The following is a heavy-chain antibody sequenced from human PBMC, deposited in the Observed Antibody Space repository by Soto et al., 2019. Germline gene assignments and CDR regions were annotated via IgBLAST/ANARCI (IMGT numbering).Heavy chain of an antibody. V-gene: IGHV4-34*01. J-gene: IGHJ6*02. CDR2: INHSGST. CDR3: ARGRSSTGPWSGYYKGGQDV. D-gene: IGHD3-3*01. CDR1: GGSFSGYY. Sequence: SETLSLTCAVYGGSFSGYYWSWIRQPPGKGLEWIGEINHSGSTNYNPSLKSRVTISVDTSKNQFSLKLSSVTAADTAVYYCARGRSSTGPWSGYYKGGQDVWGQGTTVTVSS.